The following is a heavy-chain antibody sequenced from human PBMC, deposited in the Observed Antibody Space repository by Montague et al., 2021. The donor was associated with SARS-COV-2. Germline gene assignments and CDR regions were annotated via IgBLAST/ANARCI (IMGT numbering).Heavy chain of an antibody. J-gene: IGHJ4*02. CDR3: ARDLWGGATPLEH. CDR1: GFSFSTYE. D-gene: IGHD1-26*01. Sequence: SLRLSCAGSGFSFSTYEMNWVRQAPGKGLEYLAYIGHTGTTTYYADSVKGRFAVSKDNTRDSLYLHLNSLTVEDTAVYYCARDLWGGATPLEHWGQGTRVTVSS. CDR2: IGHTGTTT. V-gene: IGHV3-48*03.